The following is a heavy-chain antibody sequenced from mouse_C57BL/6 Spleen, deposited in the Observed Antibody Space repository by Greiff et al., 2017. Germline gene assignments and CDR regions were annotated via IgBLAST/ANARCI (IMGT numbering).Heavy chain of an antibody. CDR3: ARSGGNYDYYAMDY. V-gene: IGHV1-69*01. CDR2: IDPSDSYT. D-gene: IGHD2-1*01. Sequence: QVQLQQPGAELVMPGASVKLSCKASGYTFTSYWMHWVKQRPGQGLEWIGEIDPSDSYTNYNQKFKGKSTLTVDKSSSTAYMQLSSLTSEDSAVYYCARSGGNYDYYAMDYWGQGTSVTVSS. J-gene: IGHJ4*01. CDR1: GYTFTSYW.